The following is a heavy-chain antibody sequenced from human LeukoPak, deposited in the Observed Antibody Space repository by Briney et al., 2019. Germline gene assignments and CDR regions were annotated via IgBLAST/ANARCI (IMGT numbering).Heavy chain of an antibody. CDR2: ISGSGGST. J-gene: IGHJ6*02. CDR1: GFTLSSYA. CDR3: AKAVGPYYYYGMDV. D-gene: IGHD3-10*01. V-gene: IGHV3-23*01. Sequence: PGGSLRLSCAASGFTLSSYAMTWVRQAPGKGLEWVSAISGSGGSTYYADSVKGRFTISRDNSKNTLYLQMNSLRAEDTAVYYCAKAVGPYYYYGMDVWGQGTTVTVSS.